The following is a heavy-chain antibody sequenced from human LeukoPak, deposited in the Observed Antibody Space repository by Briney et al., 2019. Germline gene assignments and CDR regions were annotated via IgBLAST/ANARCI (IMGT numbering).Heavy chain of an antibody. CDR1: GGSFSGYY. Sequence: PSETLSLTCAVYGGSFSGYYWSWIRQPPGKGLEWIGEINHSGSTNYNPSLKSRVTISVDTSKNQFSLKLSSVTAADTAVYYCARGKTAARYFDYWGQGTLVTVSS. V-gene: IGHV4-34*01. CDR2: INHSGST. J-gene: IGHJ4*02. D-gene: IGHD6-6*01. CDR3: ARGKTAARYFDY.